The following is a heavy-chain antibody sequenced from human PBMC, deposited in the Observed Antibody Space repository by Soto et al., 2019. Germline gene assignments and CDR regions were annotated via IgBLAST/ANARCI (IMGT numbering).Heavy chain of an antibody. CDR1: GFTFSSYW. V-gene: IGHV3-74*01. J-gene: IGHJ6*02. Sequence: EVQLVESGGGLVQPGGSLRLSCAASGFTFSSYWMHWVRQAPGKGLVWVSRINSDGSITSYADSVKGRFTIVRDNAKNTLYLHMNSLRAEDKAVYYCARQEGAAFYYDGMDVWGQGTTVTVSS. CDR3: ARQEGAAFYYDGMDV. CDR2: INSDGSIT.